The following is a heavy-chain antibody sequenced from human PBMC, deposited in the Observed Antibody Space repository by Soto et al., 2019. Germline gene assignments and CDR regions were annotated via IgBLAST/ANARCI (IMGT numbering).Heavy chain of an antibody. J-gene: IGHJ4*02. CDR3: ARLVAVAGTFDY. D-gene: IGHD6-19*01. V-gene: IGHV3-11*05. CDR2: ISSSSSYT. Sequence: QVQLVESGGGLVKPGGSLRLSCAASGFTFSDYYMSWIRQAPGKGLEWVSYISSSSSYTNYADSVKGRFTISRDNAKNSLYLQMNSLRAEDTAVYYCARLVAVAGTFDYWGQGTLFTVSS. CDR1: GFTFSDYY.